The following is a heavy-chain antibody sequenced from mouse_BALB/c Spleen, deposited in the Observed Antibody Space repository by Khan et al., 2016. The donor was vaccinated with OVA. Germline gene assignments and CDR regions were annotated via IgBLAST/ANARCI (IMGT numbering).Heavy chain of an antibody. CDR3: ARDRIDY. V-gene: IGHV1-7*01. J-gene: IGHJ2*01. CDR2: IIPTSGYT. CDR1: GYTFTSYW. Sequence: QIQLVQSGAELAKPWASVKMSCKASGYTFTSYWMHWIKQRPGQGLEWIGYIIPTSGYTDYNQKFKDKATLTADKSSSTAYMQLSSLTSDDSAVYYCARDRIDYWGQGTALTVSS.